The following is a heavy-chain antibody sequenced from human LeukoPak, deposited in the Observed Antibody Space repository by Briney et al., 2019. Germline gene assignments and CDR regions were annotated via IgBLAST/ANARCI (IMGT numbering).Heavy chain of an antibody. J-gene: IGHJ4*02. D-gene: IGHD3-3*01. CDR1: GFTFSSYG. V-gene: IGHV3-21*06. CDR2: ISSRSSYI. Sequence: YPGGSLRLSCAASGFTFSSYGMNWVRQAPGKGLEWVSSISSRSSYIYYADSVKGRFTISRDNAKNSLYLELHSLRAEDTAVYYCARQYYDIWSGYYTADYYFDYWGQGTLVTVSS. CDR3: ARQYYDIWSGYYTADYYFDY.